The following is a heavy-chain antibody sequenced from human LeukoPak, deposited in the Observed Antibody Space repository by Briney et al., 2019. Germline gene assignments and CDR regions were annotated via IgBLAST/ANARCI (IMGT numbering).Heavy chain of an antibody. J-gene: IGHJ3*02. D-gene: IGHD2-2*01. CDR2: INHSGST. Sequence: PSETLSLTCAVSGYSITSGYYWGWIRQPPGKGLEWIGEINHSGSTNYNPSLKSRVTISVDTSKNQFSLKLSSVTAADTAVYYCARAPGYCSSTSCYEGPLAFDIWGQGTMVTVSS. CDR1: GYSITSGYY. V-gene: IGHV4-38-2*01. CDR3: ARAPGYCSSTSCYEGPLAFDI.